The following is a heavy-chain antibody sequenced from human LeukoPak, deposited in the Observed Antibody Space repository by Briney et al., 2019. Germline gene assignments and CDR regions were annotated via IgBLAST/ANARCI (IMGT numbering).Heavy chain of an antibody. CDR1: GFTFSSYA. CDR2: ISGSGGST. V-gene: IGHV3-23*01. J-gene: IGHJ4*02. CDR3: AGVLRYFDWLFDY. D-gene: IGHD3-9*01. Sequence: GGSLRLSCAASGFTFSSYAMSWVRQAPGKGLEWVSAISGSGGSTYYADSVKGRFTISRDNSKNTLYLQMNSLRAEDTAVYYCAGVLRYFDWLFDYWGQETLVTVSS.